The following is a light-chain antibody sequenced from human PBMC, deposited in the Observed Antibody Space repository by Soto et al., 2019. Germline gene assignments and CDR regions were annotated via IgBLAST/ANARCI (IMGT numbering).Light chain of an antibody. CDR2: GAS. CDR3: KQYGSSHT. CDR1: QSVSSSY. V-gene: IGKV3-20*01. Sequence: EIVLTQSPGTLTLSPGERATLSCRASQSVSSSYLAWYQQKPGQAPRLLIYGASSRATGIPDRFSGSGSGTDFTLTISRLEPEDVAVYYCKQYGSSHTFGQGTKLEIK. J-gene: IGKJ2*01.